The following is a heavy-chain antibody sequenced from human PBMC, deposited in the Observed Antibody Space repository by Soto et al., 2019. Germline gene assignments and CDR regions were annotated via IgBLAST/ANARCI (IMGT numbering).Heavy chain of an antibody. D-gene: IGHD3-22*01. CDR3: ARGGYYYYENDY. Sequence: EASVKVSCKASGGTFSSYAISWVRQAPGQGLEWMGGIIPIFGTANYAQKFQGRVTITADESTSTAYMELSSLRSEDTAAYYCARGGYYYYENDYWGQGTLVTVSS. J-gene: IGHJ4*02. V-gene: IGHV1-69*13. CDR1: GGTFSSYA. CDR2: IIPIFGTA.